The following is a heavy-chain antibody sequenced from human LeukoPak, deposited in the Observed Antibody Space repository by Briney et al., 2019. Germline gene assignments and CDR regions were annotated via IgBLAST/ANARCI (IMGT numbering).Heavy chain of an antibody. D-gene: IGHD2-15*01. J-gene: IGHJ4*02. CDR3: ARGGVRYCSGGSCYRLYYFDY. CDR1: GFTFSSYA. V-gene: IGHV3-23*01. Sequence: GGSLRLSCAASGFTFSSYAMTWVRQAPGKGLEWVSAVSGSGGSTYYADSVKGRFTISRGNSKNTLYLQMNSLRADDTAVYYCARGGVRYCSGGSCYRLYYFDYWGQGTLVTVSS. CDR2: VSGSGGST.